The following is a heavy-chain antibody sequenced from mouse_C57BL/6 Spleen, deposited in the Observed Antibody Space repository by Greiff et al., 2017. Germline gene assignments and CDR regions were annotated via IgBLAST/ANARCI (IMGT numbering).Heavy chain of an antibody. V-gene: IGHV1-62-2*01. CDR1: GYTFTEYT. CDR3: ARHEDPHDSYAIDY. CDR2: VYPGSGSI. Sequence: VQLQQSGAELVKPGASVKLSCKASGYTFTEYTIHWVKQRSGQGLEWIGWVYPGSGSIKYNEKFKDKATLNADKSSSTVYMELSRLTSEDSAVDVCARHEDPHDSYAIDYWGQGTSVTVSS. J-gene: IGHJ4*01.